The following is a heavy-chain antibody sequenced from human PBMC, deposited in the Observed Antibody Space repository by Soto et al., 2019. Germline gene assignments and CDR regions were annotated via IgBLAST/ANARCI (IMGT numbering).Heavy chain of an antibody. CDR1: GFTFSSYA. CDR2: ISYDGSNK. J-gene: IGHJ5*02. CDR3: ARDTNAQYCTNGVCYDPYNWFDP. V-gene: IGHV3-30-3*01. Sequence: GGSLRLSCAASGFTFSSYAMHWVRQAPGKGLEWVSVISYDGSNKYYADSVKGRVTISRDNSKNTLYLQMNSLRAEDTAVYYCARDTNAQYCTNGVCYDPYNWFDPWGQGTLVTVSS. D-gene: IGHD2-8*01.